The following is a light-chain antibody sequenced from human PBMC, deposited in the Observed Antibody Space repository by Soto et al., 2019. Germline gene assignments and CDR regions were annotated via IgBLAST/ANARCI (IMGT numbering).Light chain of an antibody. CDR1: SSDVGGYNY. Sequence: QSALTQPASVSGSPGQSITISCTGTSSDVGGYNYVSWYQQHPGKAPKLMIYDVSNRPSGVSNRFSGSKSGNTASLTISGVQAEDEDDYYCSSYTCSSALVVFGGGTKLTVL. J-gene: IGLJ2*01. CDR3: SSYTCSSALVV. CDR2: DVS. V-gene: IGLV2-14*01.